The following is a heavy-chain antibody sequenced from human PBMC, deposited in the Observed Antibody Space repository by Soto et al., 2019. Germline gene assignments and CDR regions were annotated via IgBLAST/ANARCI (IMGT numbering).Heavy chain of an antibody. J-gene: IGHJ6*02. D-gene: IGHD1-7*01. V-gene: IGHV6-1*01. CDR2: TYNRLKWHH. CDR3: TRTSPLAPSGTSLYFNVMDV. CDR1: GDSVSSNSAA. Sequence: SQTLSLTCVISGDSVSSNSAAWNWIRQSPSRGLEWLGRTYNRLKWHHDDEVSMKSRIAINPDTSKNQFSLQLNSVSPEDTAVYYCTRTSPLAPSGTSLYFNVMDVWGQGTTVTASS.